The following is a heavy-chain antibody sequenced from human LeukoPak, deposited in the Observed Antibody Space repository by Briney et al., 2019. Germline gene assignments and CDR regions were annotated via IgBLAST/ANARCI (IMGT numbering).Heavy chain of an antibody. D-gene: IGHD3-22*01. CDR3: ARGSTYYDSSGQVPFDY. CDR2: IGGTSGNT. J-gene: IGHJ4*02. V-gene: IGHV3-23*01. CDR1: GFTFRGYA. Sequence: PGGSLRLSCAVSGFTFRGYAMIWVRQAPGKGLEWVSAIGGTSGNTYYADSVKGRFTISRDNGKNTLYLQMNSLRAEDTAVYYCARGSTYYDSSGQVPFDYWGQGTLVTVSS.